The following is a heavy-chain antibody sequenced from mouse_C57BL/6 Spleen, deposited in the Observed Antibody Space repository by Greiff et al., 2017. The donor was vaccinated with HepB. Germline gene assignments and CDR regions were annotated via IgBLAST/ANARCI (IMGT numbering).Heavy chain of an antibody. CDR1: GFTFSSYG. D-gene: IGHD2-3*01. CDR2: ISSGGSYT. J-gene: IGHJ3*01. Sequence: EVMLVESGGDLVKPGGSLKLSCAASGFTFSSYGMSWVRQTPDKRLEWVGTISSGGSYTYYPDSVKGRFTISRDNAKNTLYLQMSSLKSEDTAMYYCARHDDDGYGPWFAYWGQGTLVTVSA. CDR3: ARHDDDGYGPWFAY. V-gene: IGHV5-6*01.